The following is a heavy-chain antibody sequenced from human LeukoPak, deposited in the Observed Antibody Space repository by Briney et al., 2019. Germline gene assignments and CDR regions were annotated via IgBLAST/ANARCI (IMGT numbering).Heavy chain of an antibody. Sequence: PSGTLSLTCTVSGGSISSSSYYWGWIRQPPGKGLEWIGSIYYSGSNYYNPSLQSRVTISVDTSKNQFSLKLSSVTAADTAVYYCARPLSGGVGATYGAFDIWGQGTMVTVSS. CDR3: ARPLSGGVGATYGAFDI. D-gene: IGHD1-26*01. CDR2: IYYSGSN. V-gene: IGHV4-39*01. J-gene: IGHJ3*02. CDR1: GGSISSSSYY.